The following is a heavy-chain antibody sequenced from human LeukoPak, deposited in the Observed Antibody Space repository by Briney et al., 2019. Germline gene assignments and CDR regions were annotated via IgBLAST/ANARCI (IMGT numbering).Heavy chain of an antibody. CDR1: GFTFSSYS. CDR2: ISSSSSYI. Sequence: GGSLRPSCSASGFTFSSYSMNWVRQAPGKGLEWVSSISSSSSYIYYADSVKGRFTISRDNAKNSLYLQMNSLRAEDTAVYYCARDGGSGWDFDYWGQGTLVTVSS. V-gene: IGHV3-21*01. J-gene: IGHJ4*02. CDR3: ARDGGSGWDFDY. D-gene: IGHD6-19*01.